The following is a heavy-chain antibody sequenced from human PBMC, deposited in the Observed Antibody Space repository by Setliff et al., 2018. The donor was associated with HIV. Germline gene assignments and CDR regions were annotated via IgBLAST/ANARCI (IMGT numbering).Heavy chain of an antibody. D-gene: IGHD4-4*01. V-gene: IGHV3-23*01. CDR3: VRNITTCWDV. Sequence: GGSLRLSCAASGFTFSNYAMSWVRQAPGEGLEWVSAILSTGERTFYADPVKGRFTISRDNSKNTLYLQMNSLRAEDTAVYYCVRNITTCWDVWGQGTTVTVSS. J-gene: IGHJ6*02. CDR2: ILSTGERT. CDR1: GFTFSNYA.